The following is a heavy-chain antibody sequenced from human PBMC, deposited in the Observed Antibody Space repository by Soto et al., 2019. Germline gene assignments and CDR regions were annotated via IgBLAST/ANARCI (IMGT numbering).Heavy chain of an antibody. V-gene: IGHV4-30-4*01. Sequence: SETLSLTCTVSGGSISSGDYYWSWIRQPPGKGLEWIGYIYYSGSTYYNPSLKSRVTISVDTSKNQFSLKLSSVTAADTAVYYCARGYCSGGSCYYSYNWFDPWGQGTLVTVSS. J-gene: IGHJ5*02. CDR1: GGSISSGDYY. D-gene: IGHD2-15*01. CDR3: ARGYCSGGSCYYSYNWFDP. CDR2: IYYSGST.